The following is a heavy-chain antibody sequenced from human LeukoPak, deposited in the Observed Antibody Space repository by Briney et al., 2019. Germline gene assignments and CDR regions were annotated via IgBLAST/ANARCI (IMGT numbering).Heavy chain of an antibody. J-gene: IGHJ4*02. CDR1: GGSISTYH. D-gene: IGHD5-18*01. V-gene: IGHV4-59*01. CDR3: ARDKQHSYGRYFDH. Sequence: NPSETLSLTCTVSGGSISTYHWSWIRKSPGKGLEWIGYMQSTGNSNYNPSLKSRVTMSVDMSRNQIVLNLSSVTAADTAVYFCARDKQHSYGRYFDHWGQGTLVTVSS. CDR2: MQSTGNS.